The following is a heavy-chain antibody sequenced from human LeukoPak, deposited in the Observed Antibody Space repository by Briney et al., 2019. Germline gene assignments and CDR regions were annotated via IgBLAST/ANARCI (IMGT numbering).Heavy chain of an antibody. V-gene: IGHV4-4*02. CDR2: IHLSGRT. CDR3: ARSQSGYNYGYHFDS. Sequence: PSETLSLTCGVSGGSITTTNWWSWVRQPPGQGLEWIGEIHLSGRTNYNPSLNSRVTLALDTSKNHLSLSLTSVTAADTALYYCARSQSGYNYGYHFDSWGQGTLVTVSS. D-gene: IGHD5-18*01. J-gene: IGHJ4*02. CDR1: GGSITTTNW.